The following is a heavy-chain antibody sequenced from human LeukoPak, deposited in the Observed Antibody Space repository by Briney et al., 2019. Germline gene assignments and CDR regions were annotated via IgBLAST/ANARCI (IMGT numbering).Heavy chain of an antibody. CDR1: GFTVSSDY. CDR2: IYSGGST. J-gene: IGHJ4*02. Sequence: GGSLRLSCAASGFTVSSDYMSWARQAPGKGLEWVSVIYSGGSTYYADSVKGRFTISRDNSKNTLYLQMNSLRAEDTAVYYCAKDTPDSSAYYLENWGQGTLVTVSS. D-gene: IGHD3-22*01. CDR3: AKDTPDSSAYYLEN. V-gene: IGHV3-66*01.